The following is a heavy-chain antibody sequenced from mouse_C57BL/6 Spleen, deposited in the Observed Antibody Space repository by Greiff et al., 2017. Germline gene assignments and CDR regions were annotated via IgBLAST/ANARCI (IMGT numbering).Heavy chain of an antibody. D-gene: IGHD2-4*01. CDR3: TRRDDYDGYFDV. V-gene: IGHV5S21*01. J-gene: IGHJ1*03. CDR1: GFTFSSYA. CDR2: ISSGGDYI. Sequence: EVNVVESGEGLVKPGGSLKLSCAASGFTFSSYAMSWVRQTPEKRLEWVAYISSGGDYIYYADTVKGRFTISRDNARNTLYLQMSSLKSEDTAMYYCTRRDDYDGYFDVWGTGTTVTVSS.